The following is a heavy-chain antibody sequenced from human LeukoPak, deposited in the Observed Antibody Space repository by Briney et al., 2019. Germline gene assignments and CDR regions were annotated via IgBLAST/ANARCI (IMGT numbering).Heavy chain of an antibody. Sequence: GGSLRLSCAASGFTFSSYWMTWVRQAPGKGLEWVANIKQDGSEKYYVDSVKGRFTISRDNAKNSVYLQMNSLGAEDTAVYYCARDTRWGGEDFGFWGQGTLVTVSS. D-gene: IGHD2-2*01. CDR1: GFTFSSYW. J-gene: IGHJ4*02. CDR2: IKQDGSEK. V-gene: IGHV3-7*04. CDR3: ARDTRWGGEDFGF.